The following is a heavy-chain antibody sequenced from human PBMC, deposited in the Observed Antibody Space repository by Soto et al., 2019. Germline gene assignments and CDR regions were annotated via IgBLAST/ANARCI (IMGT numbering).Heavy chain of an antibody. CDR2: INPSSGIA. CDR3: ARDRFGRGFSFDY. J-gene: IGHJ4*02. Sequence: QVQLVQSGAEVKKPGASVRVSCKASGYTFIDNYMHWVRQAPGQGLEWMAIINPSSGIANYAHKFQDRFNIARDSSPGTVYMELSRLDSYDPAFFFCARDRFGRGFSFDYWGQGTLVTVSS. V-gene: IGHV1-46*01. CDR1: GYTFIDNY. D-gene: IGHD3-10*01.